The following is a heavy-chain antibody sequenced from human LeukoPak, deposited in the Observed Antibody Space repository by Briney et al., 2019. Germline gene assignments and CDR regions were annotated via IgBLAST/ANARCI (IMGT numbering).Heavy chain of an antibody. D-gene: IGHD3-10*01. V-gene: IGHV3-11*01. J-gene: IGHJ4*02. CDR3: ARSLIGYGSGSSYYFDY. CDR2: ISSSGSTI. CDR1: GSTFSDYY. Sequence: PGGSLRLSCAASGSTFSDYYMSWIRQAPGKGLEWVSYISSSGSTIYYADSVKGRFTISRDNAKNSLYLQMNSLRAEDTAVYYCARSLIGYGSGSSYYFDYWAREPWSPSPQ.